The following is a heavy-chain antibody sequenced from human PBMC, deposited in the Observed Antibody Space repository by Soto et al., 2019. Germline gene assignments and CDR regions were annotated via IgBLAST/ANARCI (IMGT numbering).Heavy chain of an antibody. Sequence: QVQLVQSGAEVKKPGASVKVSCKASGYTFTSYGISWVRQAPGQGLEWMGWISAYNGNTNYAQKLQGRVTMTTDTSTRTAYMELRSLRSDDTAVYYCARFWITMVRGGRLDAFDIWGQGTMVTVS. CDR3: ARFWITMVRGGRLDAFDI. V-gene: IGHV1-18*01. J-gene: IGHJ3*02. D-gene: IGHD3-10*01. CDR1: GYTFTSYG. CDR2: ISAYNGNT.